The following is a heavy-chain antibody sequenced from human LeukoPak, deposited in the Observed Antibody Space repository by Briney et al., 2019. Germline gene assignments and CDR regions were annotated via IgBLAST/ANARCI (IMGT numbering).Heavy chain of an antibody. CDR1: GFTFSSYA. CDR2: INSADRT. Sequence: PGGSLRLSCGASGFTFSSYAMSWVRQAPGKGLEWVSSINSADRTYYADSVKGRFTISRDNSKNTLYLQMNSLRAEDTAVYYCARDHYKNFDYWGQGTLVTVSS. CDR3: ARDHYKNFDY. V-gene: IGHV3-23*01. D-gene: IGHD4-11*01. J-gene: IGHJ4*02.